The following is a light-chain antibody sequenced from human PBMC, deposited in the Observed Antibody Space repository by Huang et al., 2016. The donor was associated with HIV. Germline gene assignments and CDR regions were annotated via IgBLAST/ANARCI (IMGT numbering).Light chain of an antibody. Sequence: DVVLTQSPLSLPVTLGQPASISCRSGQSLVYSDGDTYLNWFHQRPGQSPRRLIYKVSNRDSGVPDRFNGSGSGTDFTLKISRVEAEDVGVYYCMQGSHTPYTFGQGTKLEIK. CDR1: QSLVYSDGDTY. V-gene: IGKV2-30*01. CDR3: MQGSHTPYT. CDR2: KVS. J-gene: IGKJ2*01.